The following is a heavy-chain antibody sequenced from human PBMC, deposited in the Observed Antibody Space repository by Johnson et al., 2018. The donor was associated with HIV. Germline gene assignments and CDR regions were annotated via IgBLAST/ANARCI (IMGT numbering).Heavy chain of an antibody. CDR1: GFKFHEYG. D-gene: IGHD3-10*01. V-gene: IGHV3-30*02. CDR3: ARVTMVFAFDI. Sequence: VQLMESGGVVVQPGGSLRLSCAASGFKFHEYGMHWVRQAPGQGLEWVAFIRYDGSNQYYIDSVKGRFTVSRDNSKNTLYLQMKSLRPEDTAVYYCARVTMVFAFDIWGQGTMVTVSS. CDR2: IRYDGSNQ. J-gene: IGHJ3*02.